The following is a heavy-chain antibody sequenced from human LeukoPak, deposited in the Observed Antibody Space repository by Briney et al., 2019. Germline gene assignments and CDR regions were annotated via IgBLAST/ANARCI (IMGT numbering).Heavy chain of an antibody. CDR3: ARDSDYGDYYFDY. Sequence: GGSLRLSCAASGFTVSNNYMSWVRQVPGKGLEWVSVIYSGGSTYYADSVKGRFTISRDNSKNTLYLQMNSLRAEDTAVYYCARDSDYGDYYFDYWGQGTLVTVSS. CDR2: IYSGGST. D-gene: IGHD4-17*01. CDR1: GFTVSNNY. V-gene: IGHV3-53*01. J-gene: IGHJ4*02.